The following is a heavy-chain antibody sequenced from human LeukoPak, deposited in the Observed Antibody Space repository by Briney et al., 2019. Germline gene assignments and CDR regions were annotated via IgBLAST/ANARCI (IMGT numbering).Heavy chain of an antibody. CDR1: GYTFIGYY. Sequence: ASVKVSCKASGYTFIGYYIHWVRQAPGQGLEWMGWINPNSGGTNYAQRFQGRVTMTGDTSISTAYMELSGLRSDDTAVYYCARDASPFDYWGQGTLVTVSS. V-gene: IGHV1-2*02. CDR2: INPNSGGT. CDR3: ARDASPFDY. J-gene: IGHJ4*02.